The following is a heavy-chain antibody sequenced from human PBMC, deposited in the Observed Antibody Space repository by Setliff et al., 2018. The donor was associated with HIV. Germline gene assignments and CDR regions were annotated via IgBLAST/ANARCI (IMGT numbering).Heavy chain of an antibody. CDR3: TRRYYDNSGSFRY. V-gene: IGHV3-23*01. CDR2: FADSAVIT. D-gene: IGHD3-22*01. Sequence: GGSLRLSCEGSGFSFASHAMTWVRQAPGKGLEWVSTFADSAVITLYADSVKGRFTISRDDSKSIASLQMNSLKTDDTAVYYCTRRYYDNSGSFRYWGQGTLVTVSS. CDR1: GFSFASHA. J-gene: IGHJ4*02.